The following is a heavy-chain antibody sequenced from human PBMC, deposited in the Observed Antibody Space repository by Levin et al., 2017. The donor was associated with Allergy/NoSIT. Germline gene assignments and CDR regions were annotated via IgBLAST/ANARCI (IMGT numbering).Heavy chain of an antibody. D-gene: IGHD6-13*01. CDR1: GGSFSGYY. CDR3: ARGRLKSSSWYGL. CDR2: INHSGST. J-gene: IGHJ5*02. Sequence: SETLSLTCAVYGGSFSGYYWSWIRQPPGKGLEWIGEINHSGSTNYNPSLKSRVTISVDTSKNQFSLKLSSVTAADTAVYYCARGRLKSSSWYGLWGQGTLVTVSS. V-gene: IGHV4-34*01.